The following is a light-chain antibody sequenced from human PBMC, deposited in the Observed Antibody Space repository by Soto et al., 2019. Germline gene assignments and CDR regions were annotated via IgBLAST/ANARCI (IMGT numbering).Light chain of an antibody. J-gene: IGLJ3*02. V-gene: IGLV1-40*01. CDR2: GNX. CDR3: QSYDSSLSGWV. CDR1: SSNIGAGYD. Sequence: QSVLTQPPSVSGAPGQRVTISCTGSSSNIGAGYDVHWYQQLPGTAPKLLIYGNXXRPXXXXXXXXGSKSGTSASLAITGLQAEDEADYYCQSYDSSLSGWVFGGGTKLTVL.